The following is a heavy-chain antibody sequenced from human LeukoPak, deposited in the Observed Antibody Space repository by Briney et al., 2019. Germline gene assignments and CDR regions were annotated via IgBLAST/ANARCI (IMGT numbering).Heavy chain of an antibody. V-gene: IGHV4-59*12. CDR2: IYYSGST. J-gene: IGHJ4*02. Sequence: SETMSLTCTVSGGSISSYYWSWIRQPPGKGLEWIGYIYYSGSTYYNPSLKSRVTISVDTSKNQFSLKLSSVTAADTAVYYCARDGGYCSSTSCYFDYWGQGTLVTVSS. D-gene: IGHD2-2*01. CDR3: ARDGGYCSSTSCYFDY. CDR1: GGSISSYY.